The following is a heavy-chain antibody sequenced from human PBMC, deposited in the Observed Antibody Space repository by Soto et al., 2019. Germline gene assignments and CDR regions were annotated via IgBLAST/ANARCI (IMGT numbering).Heavy chain of an antibody. J-gene: IGHJ6*02. Sequence: ASVKVSCKASGYTFTSYGISWVRQAPGQGLEWMGWINPYNGNTNYAQKLQGRVTMTRDTSISTAYMELSRLRSDDTAVYYCAREFYGSGKLGGYYYGMDVWGQGTTVTVSS. D-gene: IGHD3-10*01. CDR2: INPYNGNT. V-gene: IGHV1-18*01. CDR3: AREFYGSGKLGGYYYGMDV. CDR1: GYTFTSYG.